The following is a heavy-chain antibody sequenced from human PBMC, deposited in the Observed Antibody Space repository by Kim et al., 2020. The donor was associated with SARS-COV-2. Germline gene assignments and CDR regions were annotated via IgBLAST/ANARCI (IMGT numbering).Heavy chain of an antibody. J-gene: IGHJ4*02. D-gene: IGHD3-10*01. V-gene: IGHV3-33*01. CDR1: RFTFSSYG. CDR3: ATLLFGEGVDY. Sequence: GGSLRLSCAASRFTFSSYGMHWVRQAPGKGLEWVAVIWYDASKKYYADSVKGRFTISRDNSKNTLYLQMNILRAEDTAVYYCATLLFGEGVDYWGQGTLVTVSS. CDR2: IWYDASKK.